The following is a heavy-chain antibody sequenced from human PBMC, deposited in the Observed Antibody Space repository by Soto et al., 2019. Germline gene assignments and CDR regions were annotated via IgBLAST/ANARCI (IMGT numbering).Heavy chain of an antibody. Sequence: QVQLVQSGAEVKKPGSSVKVSCKASGGAFTSFGRCWLRQAPGQVLEWMGGIMPFAASPNYAQKFQGRVTMTAYKATSTAYMELRSLRSEDTAVYYCAREVIDSSGYYGLYAMDVWGQGTTVTVSS. CDR2: IMPFAASP. CDR1: GGAFTSFG. D-gene: IGHD3-22*01. J-gene: IGHJ6*02. CDR3: AREVIDSSGYYGLYAMDV. V-gene: IGHV1-69*06.